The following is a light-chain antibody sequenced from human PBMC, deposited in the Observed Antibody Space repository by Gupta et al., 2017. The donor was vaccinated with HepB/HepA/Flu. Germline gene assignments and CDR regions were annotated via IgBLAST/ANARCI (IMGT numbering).Light chain of an antibody. CDR1: SSNIGADYD. Sequence: QSVLTQPPSGSGAPGQRVTMSCTGSSSNIGADYDVHWYQQAPGTAPNLLIYGNTNRPSGVPDRFSGSKSGTSASLAITGLQAEDEADYYCQSYDASLSGVVFGGGTKLSVL. CDR2: GNT. J-gene: IGLJ2*01. V-gene: IGLV1-40*01. CDR3: QSYDASLSGVV.